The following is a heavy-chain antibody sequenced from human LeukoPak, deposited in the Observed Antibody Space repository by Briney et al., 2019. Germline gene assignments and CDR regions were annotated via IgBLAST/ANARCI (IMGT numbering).Heavy chain of an antibody. J-gene: IGHJ4*02. Sequence: GGSLRLSCTASGLTFSNYAMSWVRQAPAKGLEWVAGIDQSGGYIHYADSVKGRFTISRDNSKNTLHLQMSSLRAEDTAVYYCAKDYRGSGEVGETGPLDYWGQGTLVTVSS. CDR2: IDQSGGYI. D-gene: IGHD1-14*01. V-gene: IGHV3-23*01. CDR1: GLTFSNYA. CDR3: AKDYRGSGEVGETGPLDY.